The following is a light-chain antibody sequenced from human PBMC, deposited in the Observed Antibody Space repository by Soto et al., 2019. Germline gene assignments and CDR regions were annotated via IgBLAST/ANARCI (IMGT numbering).Light chain of an antibody. V-gene: IGKV1-5*01. CDR1: QNIRNW. CDR3: QQSNSSPPT. J-gene: IGKJ4*01. CDR2: AAS. Sequence: DIQITRSPSTLSASLGYIVTITFRASQNIRNWLAWYQHKPGQAPNLLIYAASTLQAGVPSRFRGSGSVTDFTLTISSLQPEDFATYFCQQSNSSPPTFGGGTKVDIK.